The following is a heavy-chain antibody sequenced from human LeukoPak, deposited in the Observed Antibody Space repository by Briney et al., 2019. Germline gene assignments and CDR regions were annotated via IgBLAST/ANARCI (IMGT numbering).Heavy chain of an antibody. D-gene: IGHD6-13*01. J-gene: IGHJ1*01. CDR3: ARRYQIKYSSSWFGAEYFQH. V-gene: IGHV4-39*01. CDR2: IYYSGST. Sequence: SETLSLTCTVSGGSISSSSYYWGWIRQPPGKGLEWIGSIYYSGSTYYNPSLKSRVTISVDTSKNQFSLKLSSVTAADTAVYYCARRYQIKYSSSWFGAEYFQHWGQGTLVTVSS. CDR1: GGSISSSSYY.